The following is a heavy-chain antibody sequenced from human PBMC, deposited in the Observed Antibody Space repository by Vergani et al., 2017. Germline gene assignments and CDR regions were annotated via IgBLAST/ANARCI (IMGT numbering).Heavy chain of an antibody. J-gene: IGHJ4*02. Sequence: QVQLQESGPGLVKPSQTLSLTCTVSGDSMNSDFWSWIRQSPGKGLEWIGNIHYRGSTTYNPSIKSRVTLSVDTSKNQFSLRLNSVTAADTAVYYCATIGYRRWGYYFDYWGQGILVTVSS. D-gene: IGHD2-2*02. CDR2: IHYRGST. V-gene: IGHV4-59*12. CDR1: GDSMNSDF. CDR3: ATIGYRRWGYYFDY.